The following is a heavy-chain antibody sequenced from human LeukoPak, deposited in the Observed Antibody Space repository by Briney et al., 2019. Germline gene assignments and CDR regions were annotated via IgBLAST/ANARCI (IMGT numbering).Heavy chain of an antibody. Sequence: GGSLRLSCAASGLTFSSYAMSWVRQAPGKGLEWVSAISGSGGSTYYADSVKGRFTISRDNSKNTLYLQMNSLRAEDTAVYYCAKGDYGDYYAFDIWGQGTMVTVSS. CDR1: GLTFSSYA. V-gene: IGHV3-23*01. D-gene: IGHD4-17*01. J-gene: IGHJ3*02. CDR3: AKGDYGDYYAFDI. CDR2: ISGSGGST.